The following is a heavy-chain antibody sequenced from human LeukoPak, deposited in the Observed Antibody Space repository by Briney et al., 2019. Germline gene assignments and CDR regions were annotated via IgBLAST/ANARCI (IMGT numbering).Heavy chain of an antibody. CDR2: ISGSGGST. V-gene: IGHV3-23*01. D-gene: IGHD3-22*01. Sequence: GGSLRLSCAASGFTVSSNYMSWVRQAPGKGLEWVSAISGSGGSTYYADSVKGRFTISRDNSKNTLYLQMNSLRAEDTAVYYCAKDRGDSSGYYDYWGQGTLVTVSS. CDR3: AKDRGDSSGYYDY. J-gene: IGHJ4*02. CDR1: GFTVSSNY.